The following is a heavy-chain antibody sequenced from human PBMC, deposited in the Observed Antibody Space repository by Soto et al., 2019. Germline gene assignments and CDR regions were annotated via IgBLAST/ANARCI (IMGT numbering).Heavy chain of an antibody. CDR2: IYSGGST. D-gene: IGHD5-18*01. V-gene: IGHV3-53*01. Sequence: GGSLRLSCAASGFTVRSTYMSWVRQARGKGLEWVSVIYSGGSTYYADSVKGRFTISRDNSKNTLYLQMNSLRAEDTAVYYCARSGYSYGPFDYWGQGTLVTVSS. CDR3: ARSGYSYGPFDY. CDR1: GFTVRSTY. J-gene: IGHJ4*02.